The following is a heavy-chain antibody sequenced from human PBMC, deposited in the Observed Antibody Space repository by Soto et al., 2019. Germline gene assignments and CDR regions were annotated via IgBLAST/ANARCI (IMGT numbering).Heavy chain of an antibody. V-gene: IGHV4-4*02. CDR3: ARERAFGESSPGYYYYGMDV. CDR2: IYHSGST. CDR1: GGSISSSNW. J-gene: IGHJ6*02. D-gene: IGHD3-10*01. Sequence: QVQLQESGPGLVKPSGTLSLTCAVSGGSISSSNWWSWVRQPPGKGLEWIGEIYHSGSTNYNPSLKSRVTISVDKSKNQFSLKLSSVTAADTAVSYCARERAFGESSPGYYYYGMDVWGQGTTVTVSS.